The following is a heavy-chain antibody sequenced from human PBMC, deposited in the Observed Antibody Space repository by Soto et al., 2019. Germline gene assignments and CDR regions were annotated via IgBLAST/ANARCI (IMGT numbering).Heavy chain of an antibody. CDR2: ISGSGGST. J-gene: IGHJ4*02. CDR3: AKDCTIPSCYFDY. CDR1: GVTFSSYA. D-gene: IGHD3-9*01. V-gene: IGHV3-23*01. Sequence: PGGSLRLSCAASGVTFSSYAMSWVRQAPGKGLEWVSAISGSGGSTYYADSVKGRFTISRDNSKNTLYLQMNSLRAEDTAVYYCAKDCTIPSCYFDYWGQGTLVTVSS.